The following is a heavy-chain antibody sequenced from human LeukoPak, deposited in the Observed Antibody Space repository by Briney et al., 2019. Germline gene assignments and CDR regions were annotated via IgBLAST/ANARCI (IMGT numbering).Heavy chain of an antibody. CDR2: ISSSSSYI. CDR1: GFTFSSYW. Sequence: GGSLRLSCAASGFTFSSYWMSWVRQAPGKGLEWVSSISSSSSYIYYADSVKGRFTISRDNAKNSLYLQMNSLRAEDTAVYYCARLGRGITMVRGAFDYWGQGTLVTVSS. J-gene: IGHJ4*02. CDR3: ARLGRGITMVRGAFDY. D-gene: IGHD3-10*01. V-gene: IGHV3-21*01.